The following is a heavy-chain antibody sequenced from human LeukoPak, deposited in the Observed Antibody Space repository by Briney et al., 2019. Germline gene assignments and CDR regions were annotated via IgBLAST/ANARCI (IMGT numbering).Heavy chain of an antibody. V-gene: IGHV1-3*01. CDR2: INAGNGNT. CDR3: ARGDTAMDEFDY. D-gene: IGHD5-18*01. Sequence: ASVKVPCKASGYTFTSYAMHWVRQAPGQRLEWMGWINAGNGNTKYSQKFQGRVTITRDTSASTAYMELSSLRSEDTAVYYCARGDTAMDEFDYWGQGTLVTVSS. J-gene: IGHJ4*02. CDR1: GYTFTSYA.